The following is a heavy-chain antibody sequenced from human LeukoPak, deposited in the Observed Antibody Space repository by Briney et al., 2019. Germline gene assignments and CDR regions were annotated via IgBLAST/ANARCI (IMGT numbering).Heavy chain of an antibody. V-gene: IGHV1-8*01. CDR1: GYTFTSYD. Sequence: RASVKVSCKASGYTFTSYDINWVRQATGQGLEWMGWMNPNSTNTGYAQKLQGRVTMTRNTSISTAYMELSRLRSEDTAVYYCARGLYDILTGYDPAGDYWGQGTLVTVSS. CDR3: ARGLYDILTGYDPAGDY. J-gene: IGHJ4*02. D-gene: IGHD3-9*01. CDR2: MNPNSTNT.